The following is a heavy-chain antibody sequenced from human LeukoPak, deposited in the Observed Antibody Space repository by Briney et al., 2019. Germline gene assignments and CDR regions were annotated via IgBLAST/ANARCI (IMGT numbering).Heavy chain of an antibody. CDR1: GFTFNNYG. CDR3: AKDPLYYYDSSGYRYFDY. CDR2: ISGSGGST. D-gene: IGHD3-22*01. J-gene: IGHJ4*02. Sequence: GESLRLSCAVSGFTFNNYGMSWVRQAPGEGLEWVWGISGSGGSTYYADSVKGRFTTSIDNSKNTLYLQMNSLRAENTAVYFCAKDPLYYYDSSGYRYFDYWRQGTLVTVSS. V-gene: IGHV3-23*01.